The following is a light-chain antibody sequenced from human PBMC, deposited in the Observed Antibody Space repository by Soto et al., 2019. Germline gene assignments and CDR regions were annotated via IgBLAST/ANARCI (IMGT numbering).Light chain of an antibody. CDR2: KAS. CDR1: QSISSW. CDR3: QHYNSYSEA. J-gene: IGKJ1*01. V-gene: IGKV1-5*03. Sequence: DIPMTQTPSTLSASGEDRVTSSCRAIQSISSWLAWYQQKPGKAPKLLIYKASSLESGVPSRFSGSGSGTEFTLTISSLQPDDFTTYYCQHYNSYSEAFGQGTKVDIK.